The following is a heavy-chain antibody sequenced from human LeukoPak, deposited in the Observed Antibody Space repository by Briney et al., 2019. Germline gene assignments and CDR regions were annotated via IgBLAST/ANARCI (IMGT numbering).Heavy chain of an antibody. CDR3: AKDLSTSGWILEY. CDR2: ISWDAGST. D-gene: IGHD2-2*03. V-gene: IGHV3-43*01. Sequence: GGSLRLTCAASGFTFDDYTMHWVRQAPGKGLEWVSVISWDAGSTVYADSVKGRFTISRDNSKNSLYLQMNSLRTDDTALYYCAKDLSTSGWILEYWGQGTLVTVSS. J-gene: IGHJ4*02. CDR1: GFTFDDYT.